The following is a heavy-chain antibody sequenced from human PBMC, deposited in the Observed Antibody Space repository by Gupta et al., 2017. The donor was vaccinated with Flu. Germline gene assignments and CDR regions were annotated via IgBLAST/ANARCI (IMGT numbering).Heavy chain of an antibody. CDR3: ARGGYCTSSNCYGDSFYYGMDV. V-gene: IGHV1-18*01. CDR1: GYTFTRYG. CDR2: ISTYNGDT. Sequence: QVQLVQYGAEVKKPGASVKVSCKAYGYTFTRYGISWVPQAPGQGPESMGWISTYNGDTTYAPNLQGRVTMTTDTSTSTAYMELRSLRSDDTAVYYCARGGYCTSSNCYGDSFYYGMDVWGRGTTVTVSS. J-gene: IGHJ6*02. D-gene: IGHD2-2*01.